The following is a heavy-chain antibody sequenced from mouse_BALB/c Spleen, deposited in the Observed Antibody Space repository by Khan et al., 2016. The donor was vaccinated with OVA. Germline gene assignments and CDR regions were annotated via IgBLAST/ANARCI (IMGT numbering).Heavy chain of an antibody. CDR1: GYSITSDYA. V-gene: IGHV3-2*02. J-gene: IGHJ3*01. CDR3: VRGRAY. Sequence: EVQLVESGPGLVKPSLSLSLTCTVTGYSITSDYAWTWIRQFPGHKLEWMGYISYSGRTSYTPSLKSRISITRDTSKNQFFLQLISVTTEDTATYFCVRGRAYWGQGTLVTVSA. CDR2: ISYSGRT. D-gene: IGHD3-3*01.